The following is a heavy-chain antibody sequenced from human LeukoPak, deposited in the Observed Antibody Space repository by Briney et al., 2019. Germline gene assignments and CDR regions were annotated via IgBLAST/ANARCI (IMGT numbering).Heavy chain of an antibody. CDR2: IYHSGNT. J-gene: IGHJ2*01. D-gene: IGHD3-16*02. CDR1: GGSISGYY. Sequence: SETLSLTCTVSGGSISGYYWNWIRQTPGKGLEWIGYIYHSGNTNYSPSLKSRVTISVDTSKNQFSLKLTSVTAADTAVYYCARRSSFYWYFDLWGRGTLVTVSS. V-gene: IGHV4-59*08. CDR3: ARRSSFYWYFDL.